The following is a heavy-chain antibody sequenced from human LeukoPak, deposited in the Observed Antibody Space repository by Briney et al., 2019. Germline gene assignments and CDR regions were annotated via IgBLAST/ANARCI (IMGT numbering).Heavy chain of an antibody. D-gene: IGHD7-27*01. V-gene: IGHV3-74*01. CDR2: INTDGSNT. CDR1: GFTFSNYW. Sequence: GGSLRLSCAASGFTFSNYWMHWVHQAPGKGLVWVSRINTDGSNTSYADSVKGRLTISRDNAKNTLYLQMTSLRDEDMAVYYCARGTNWAFDSWGQGTLVTVSS. J-gene: IGHJ4*02. CDR3: ARGTNWAFDS.